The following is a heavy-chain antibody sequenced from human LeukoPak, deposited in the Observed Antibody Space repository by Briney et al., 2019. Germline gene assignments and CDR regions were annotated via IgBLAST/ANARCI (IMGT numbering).Heavy chain of an antibody. CDR2: IYYSGST. CDR1: GGSISSYY. D-gene: IGHD3-22*01. J-gene: IGHJ4*02. V-gene: IGHV4-59*01. CDR3: ARDSVDSSGSFYFDY. Sequence: PSETLSLTCTVSGGSISSYYWSWLRQPPGKGLEWVGYIYYSGSTNYNPSLKSRVTISVDTSNNQFSLKLSSVTAADTAVYYCARDSVDSSGSFYFDYWGQGTLVTVSS.